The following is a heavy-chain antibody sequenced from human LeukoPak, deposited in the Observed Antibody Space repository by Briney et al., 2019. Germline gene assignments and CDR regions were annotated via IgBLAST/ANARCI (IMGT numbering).Heavy chain of an antibody. D-gene: IGHD6-6*01. V-gene: IGHV3-21*01. CDR2: ISSSSTYI. Sequence: GGSLRLSCAASGFTFSNYIMNWVRQTPGKGLEWVSSISSSSTYIYYTDSVKGRFTISRDNAKNSLYLQMNSLRAEDTAVYYCAREIRVPDAFDIWGQGTMVTVSS. CDR1: GFTFSNYI. CDR3: AREIRVPDAFDI. J-gene: IGHJ3*02.